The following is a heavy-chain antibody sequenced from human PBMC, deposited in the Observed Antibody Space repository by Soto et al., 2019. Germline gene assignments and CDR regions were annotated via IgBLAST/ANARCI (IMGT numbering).Heavy chain of an antibody. D-gene: IGHD3-22*01. CDR1: GGSIKSATYY. CDR2: IFYSGSA. Sequence: LPLACRVTGGSIKSATYYLSCVRQRPVRGLEWIGHIFYSGSAYYNAPLKTRLTISVDTSKNQFSLKLSSVTAADTAVYYCARLRDYYHSSGYPQGFYFDYWGQGTLVTGSS. J-gene: IGHJ4*02. V-gene: IGHV4-31*03. CDR3: ARLRDYYHSSGYPQGFYFDY.